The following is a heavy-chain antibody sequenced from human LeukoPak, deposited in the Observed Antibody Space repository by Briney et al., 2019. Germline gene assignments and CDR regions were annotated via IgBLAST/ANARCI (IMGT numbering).Heavy chain of an antibody. J-gene: IGHJ4*02. D-gene: IGHD3-10*01. V-gene: IGHV3-7*03. CDR3: AAVRGVIYFDC. Sequence: PGGSLRLSCAASGFTFSSNWMSWVRQAPGKGLEWVANIKEDGSEKYYVDSVQGRFTISRDNARNSLYLQMNSLRAEDTAVYYCAAVRGVIYFDCWGQGTLVTVSS. CDR2: IKEDGSEK. CDR1: GFTFSSNW.